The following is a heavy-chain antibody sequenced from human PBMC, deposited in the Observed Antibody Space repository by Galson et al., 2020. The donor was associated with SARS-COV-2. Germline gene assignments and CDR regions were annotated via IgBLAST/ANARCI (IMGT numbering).Heavy chain of an antibody. D-gene: IGHD5-18*01. CDR2: ISYDGRSK. CDR3: AKGGYSYGYVDF. CDR1: GFTFSSYG. Sequence: PGGSLRLSCAASGFTFSSYGMHWGRQAPGKGLEWVAVISYDGRSKFYADSVTGRFTISRDNSKNTLYLQMNSLRTEDTAVYYCAKGGYSYGYVDFWGQGTPVTVSS. V-gene: IGHV3-30*18. J-gene: IGHJ4*02.